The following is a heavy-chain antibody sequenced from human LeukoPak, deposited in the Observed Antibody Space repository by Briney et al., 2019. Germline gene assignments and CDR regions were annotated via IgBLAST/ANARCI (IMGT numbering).Heavy chain of an antibody. CDR3: ARDLSGIAGYTYGRGIDY. J-gene: IGHJ4*02. Sequence: GGSLRLSCAASGFTFSSYWMSWVRQAPGKGLEWVANIKQDGSEKYYVDSVKGRFTISRDNAKTSLYLQMNSLRAEDTAVYYCARDLSGIAGYTYGRGIDYWGQGTLVTVSS. CDR1: GFTFSSYW. CDR2: IKQDGSEK. D-gene: IGHD5-18*01. V-gene: IGHV3-7*01.